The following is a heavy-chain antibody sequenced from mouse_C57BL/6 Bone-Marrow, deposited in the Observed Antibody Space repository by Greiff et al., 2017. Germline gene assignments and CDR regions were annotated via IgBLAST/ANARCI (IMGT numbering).Heavy chain of an antibody. CDR2: INSDGGST. J-gene: IGHJ1*03. V-gene: IGHV5-2*01. Sequence: EVKLMESGGGLVQPGESLKLSCESNEYEFPSHDMSWVRKTPEKRLELVAAINSDGGSTYYPDTMERRFIISRDNTKKTLYLQMSSLRSEDTALYYCARHDYYGSRLGWYFDVWGTGTTVTVSS. D-gene: IGHD1-1*01. CDR1: EYEFPSHD. CDR3: ARHDYYGSRLGWYFDV.